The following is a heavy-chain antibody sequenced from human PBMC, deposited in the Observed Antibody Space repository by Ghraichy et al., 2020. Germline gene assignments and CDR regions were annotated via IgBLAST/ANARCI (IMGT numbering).Heavy chain of an antibody. D-gene: IGHD5-18*01. CDR3: AKLGSGFTYGLNY. CDR2: IYPGDSDT. Sequence: GESLNISCKGSGYTFTSYWIGWVRQMPEKGLEWMGIIYPGDSDTRYSPSFQGQVTISADKSISTAYLQWSSLQASDTAMYYCAKLGSGFTYGLNYWGQGTLVTVSS. V-gene: IGHV5-51*01. CDR1: GYTFTSYW. J-gene: IGHJ4*02.